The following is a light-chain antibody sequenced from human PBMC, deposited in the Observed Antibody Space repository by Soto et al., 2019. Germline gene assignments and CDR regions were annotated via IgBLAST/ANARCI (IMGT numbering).Light chain of an antibody. V-gene: IGLV2-23*01. CDR2: EGN. CDR1: TSDIGSYNL. Sequence: QSVLTQPASVSGSPGQSITISCTGTTSDIGSYNLVSWYQQHPGKVPKLMIFEGNKRPSGVSNRFSGSKSGNTASLTISGLQAEDEADYYCCSYAGSSTQVFGGGTKLTVL. CDR3: CSYAGSSTQV. J-gene: IGLJ2*01.